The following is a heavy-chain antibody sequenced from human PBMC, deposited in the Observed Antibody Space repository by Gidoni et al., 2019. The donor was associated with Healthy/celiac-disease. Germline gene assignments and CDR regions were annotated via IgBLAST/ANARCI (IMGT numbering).Heavy chain of an antibody. D-gene: IGHD3-3*01. CDR2: INPSGGST. J-gene: IGHJ5*02. CDR1: GSTFTSYY. CDR3: ARELKDDSKGFDH. V-gene: IGHV1-46*01. Sequence: QVQLVQSGAEVTQPGASVKVSCNASGSTFTSYYMHWVRQAPVQGVEWMGIINPSGGSTSYKQKFQGRVTMTRDTSKSKVYMELSSRRSEETAVYYCARELKDDSKGFDHWGQGTLVTVSS.